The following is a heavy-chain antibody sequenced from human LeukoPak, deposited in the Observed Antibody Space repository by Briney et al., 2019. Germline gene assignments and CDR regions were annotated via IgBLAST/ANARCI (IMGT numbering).Heavy chain of an antibody. V-gene: IGHV3-23*01. Sequence: EASLRLSCAASGFTFSSYAMTWVRQAPGKGLEWVSAIIGSGGSGNTYYVDSVKGRFTISRDNSKNTLYLQMNSLRAEDTAVYYCAKDRGRGYDSSGYYPWYFDLWGRGTLVTVSS. CDR3: AKDRGRGYDSSGYYPWYFDL. D-gene: IGHD3-22*01. CDR2: IIGSGGSGNT. CDR1: GFTFSSYA. J-gene: IGHJ2*01.